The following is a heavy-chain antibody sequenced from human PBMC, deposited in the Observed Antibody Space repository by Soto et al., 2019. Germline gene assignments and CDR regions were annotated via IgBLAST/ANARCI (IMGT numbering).Heavy chain of an antibody. CDR1: GVSINNKSNF. Sequence: SETLSLTCAVSGVSINNKSNFWGWIRQPPGKGLEWIGSVYFTGSTYYNPSLKNRVIISVDTSKNEVSLKLFSLTAADTAVYYCAREEASEGLITIFGVSTPRLGWFDPWGQGTLVTVSS. CDR2: VYFTGST. CDR3: AREEASEGLITIFGVSTPRLGWFDP. D-gene: IGHD3-3*01. V-gene: IGHV4-39*02. J-gene: IGHJ5*02.